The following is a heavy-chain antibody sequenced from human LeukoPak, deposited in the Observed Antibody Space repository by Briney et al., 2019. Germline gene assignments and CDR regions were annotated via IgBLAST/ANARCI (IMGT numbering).Heavy chain of an antibody. D-gene: IGHD5-18*01. CDR1: GFAFSSYA. CDR3: ARGFTAMDTYYYYGMDV. V-gene: IGHV3-30-3*01. Sequence: GRSLRLSCAASGFAFSSYAIHWVRQAPGKGLEWVTVMSYDGSNKYYADSVKGRFTISRDNSKNTLFLQMNSQRAEDTAVYYCARGFTAMDTYYYYGMDVWGQGTTVTVSS. J-gene: IGHJ6*02. CDR2: MSYDGSNK.